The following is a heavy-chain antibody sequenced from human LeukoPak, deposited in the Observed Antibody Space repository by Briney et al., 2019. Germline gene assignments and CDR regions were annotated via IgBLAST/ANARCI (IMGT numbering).Heavy chain of an antibody. V-gene: IGHV1-69*02. CDR2: IIPILGIA. CDR3: ASISGSYSVGYFDY. J-gene: IGHJ4*02. CDR1: GGTFSSYT. D-gene: IGHD1-26*01. Sequence: SVKVSCKASGGTFSSYTISWVRQAPGQGLEWMGRIIPILGIANYAQKFQGRVTITADKSTGTAYMELSSLRSEDTAVYYCASISGSYSVGYFDYWGQGTLVTVSS.